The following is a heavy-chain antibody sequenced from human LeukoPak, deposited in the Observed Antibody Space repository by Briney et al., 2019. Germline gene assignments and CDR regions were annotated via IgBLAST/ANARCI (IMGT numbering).Heavy chain of an antibody. CDR3: AREVGRGHTFGSNY. V-gene: IGHV4-34*01. Sequence: SETLSLTCAVYGGSFSGYYWSWIRQPPGKGLEWIGEINHSGSTNYNPSLKSRVTISVDTSKNQFSLKLSSVTAADTAVYYCAREVGRGHTFGSNYWGQGTLVTVSS. D-gene: IGHD5-18*01. CDR1: GGSFSGYY. CDR2: INHSGST. J-gene: IGHJ4*02.